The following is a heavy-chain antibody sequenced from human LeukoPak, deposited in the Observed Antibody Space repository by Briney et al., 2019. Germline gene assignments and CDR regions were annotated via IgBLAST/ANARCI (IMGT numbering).Heavy chain of an antibody. D-gene: IGHD2-15*01. CDR3: ATVGCSGGSCYSDAFDI. V-gene: IGHV1-24*01. J-gene: IGHJ3*02. Sequence: ASVKVSCKVSGYTLTELSMHWVRQAPGKGLEWMGGFDPEDGETIYAQKFQGRVTMTEDTSTDTAYMKLSSLRSEDTAVYYCATVGCSGGSCYSDAFDIWGQGTMVTVSS. CDR2: FDPEDGET. CDR1: GYTLTELS.